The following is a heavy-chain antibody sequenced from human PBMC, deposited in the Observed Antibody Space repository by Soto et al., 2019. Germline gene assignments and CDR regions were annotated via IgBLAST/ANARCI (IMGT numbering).Heavy chain of an antibody. CDR1: GGTFSSYT. V-gene: IGHV1-69*12. D-gene: IGHD5-12*01. CDR2: IIPIFGTA. Sequence: QVQLVQSGAEVKKPGSSVTVSCKASGGTFSSYTISWVRQAPGQGLEWMGGIIPIFGTATYAQKFQGRVTITAAEPTSTAYMELSSLRSEDTAVYYCARGNHRWLQMWYFDLWGRGTLVTVSS. J-gene: IGHJ2*01. CDR3: ARGNHRWLQMWYFDL.